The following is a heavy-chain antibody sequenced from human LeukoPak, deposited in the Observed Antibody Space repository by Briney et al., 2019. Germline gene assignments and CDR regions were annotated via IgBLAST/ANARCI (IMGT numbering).Heavy chain of an antibody. CDR3: ARQAYYYDSSGYYLFDYYYYYYMDV. V-gene: IGHV4-61*02. CDR2: IYTSGST. J-gene: IGHJ6*03. CDR1: GGSISSGSYY. D-gene: IGHD3-22*01. Sequence: SQTLSLTCTVSGGSISSGSYYWSWIRQPAGKGLEWIGRIYTSGSTNYNPSLKSRVTISVDTSKNQFSLKLSSVTAADTAVYYCARQAYYYDSSGYYLFDYYYYYYMDVWGKGTTVTISS.